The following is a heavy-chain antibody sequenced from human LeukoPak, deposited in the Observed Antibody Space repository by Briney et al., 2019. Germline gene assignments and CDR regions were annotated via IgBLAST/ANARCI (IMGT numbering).Heavy chain of an antibody. J-gene: IGHJ3*02. CDR2: ISGRGGST. D-gene: IGHD2-2*01. CDR1: GFTFSSYA. Sequence: GGSLRLSCAASGFTFSSYAMSWVRQAPGKGLEWVSAISGRGGSTYYADSVKGRFTISRDNSKNTLYLQMNSLRAEDTAVYYCAKDRVDCSSTSCYPDAFDIWGRGTMVTVSS. CDR3: AKDRVDCSSTSCYPDAFDI. V-gene: IGHV3-23*01.